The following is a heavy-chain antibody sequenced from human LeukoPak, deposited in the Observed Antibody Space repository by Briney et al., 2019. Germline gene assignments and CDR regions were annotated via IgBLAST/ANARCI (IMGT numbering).Heavy chain of an antibody. D-gene: IGHD6-13*01. CDR2: ISYDGDKK. CDR3: ARGALAAGERLKNNWFDP. Sequence: GGSLRLSCAASEFTFKRYAMHWVRQAPGKGLQWVAIISYDGDKKEYTDSVKGRLTISRDNSKNTLSLQMNSLRAEDTALYYCARGALAAGERLKNNWFDPWGQGTLVTVSS. J-gene: IGHJ5*02. CDR1: EFTFKRYA. V-gene: IGHV3-30-3*01.